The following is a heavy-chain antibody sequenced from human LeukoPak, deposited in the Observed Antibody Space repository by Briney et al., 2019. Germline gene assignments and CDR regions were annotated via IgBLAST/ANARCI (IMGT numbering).Heavy chain of an antibody. D-gene: IGHD1-1*01. Sequence: SGPTLVNPTQTLTLTCTFSGFSLRTRGVGVGWIRQPPGKALEWLALIYWDDDKRYSPSLKSRLTIMKDTSKKQVVLRLTNMDPADTARYYCAHYDADKDLDYWGQGTLVTVSS. J-gene: IGHJ4*02. CDR1: GFSLRTRGVG. V-gene: IGHV2-5*02. CDR2: IYWDDDK. CDR3: AHYDADKDLDY.